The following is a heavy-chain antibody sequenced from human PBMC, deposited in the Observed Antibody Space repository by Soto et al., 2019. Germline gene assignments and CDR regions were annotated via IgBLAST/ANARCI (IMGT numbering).Heavy chain of an antibody. J-gene: IGHJ5*02. CDR2: IHTAKGNT. CDR3: ARDTIWHYKWNYDRLNSLDT. D-gene: IGHD1-7*01. Sequence: ASVXVSFKSALYTFTNNVSHFRLQAPGQTLDGMGWIHTAKGNTKYSQKFEARVTLTRDTAASTAYMELNSLRSDDTAVYYCARDTIWHYKWNYDRLNSLDTWGQGTLVTVSS. V-gene: IGHV1-3*04. CDR1: LYTFTNNV.